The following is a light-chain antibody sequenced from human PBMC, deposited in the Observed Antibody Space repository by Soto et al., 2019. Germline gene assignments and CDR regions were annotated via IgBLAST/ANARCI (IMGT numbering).Light chain of an antibody. V-gene: IGLV1-40*01. CDR1: SSNIGAGYD. CDR3: PPYASILAVV. Sequence: QSVLTQPPSVSGAPGQRVTISCTGSSSNIGAGYDVHWYQQLPGTAPKLLIYGNSNRPSGVPDRFSGSKSGTSASLAITGLQADHDPHYYSPPYASILAVVFGRGTKLTVL. CDR2: GNS. J-gene: IGLJ2*01.